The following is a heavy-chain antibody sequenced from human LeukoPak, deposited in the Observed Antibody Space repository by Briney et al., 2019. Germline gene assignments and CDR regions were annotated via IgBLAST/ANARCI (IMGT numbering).Heavy chain of an antibody. CDR1: GGSISSSSYD. CDR3: ARPIPGYYYYYMDV. V-gene: IGHV4-39*01. D-gene: IGHD2-2*02. CDR2: IYYSGST. Sequence: SETLSLTCTVSGGSISSSSYDWGWIRQPPGKGLEWIGSIYYSGSTYYNPSLKSRVTISVDTSKNQFSLKLSSVTAADTAVYYCARPIPGYYYYYMDVWGKGTTVTVYS. J-gene: IGHJ6*03.